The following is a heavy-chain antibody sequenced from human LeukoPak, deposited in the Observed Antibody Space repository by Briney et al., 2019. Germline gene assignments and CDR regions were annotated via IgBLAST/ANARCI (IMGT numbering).Heavy chain of an antibody. CDR1: GYTFTGYY. Sequence: GPVKVSCKASGYTFTGYYMHWVRQAPGQGLEWMGRINPNSGGTNYAQKFQGRVTMTRDTSISTAYMELSRLRSDDTAVYYCARDLLDSSGSDFDYWGQGTLVTVSS. CDR3: ARDLLDSSGSDFDY. D-gene: IGHD6-19*01. CDR2: INPNSGGT. J-gene: IGHJ4*02. V-gene: IGHV1-2*06.